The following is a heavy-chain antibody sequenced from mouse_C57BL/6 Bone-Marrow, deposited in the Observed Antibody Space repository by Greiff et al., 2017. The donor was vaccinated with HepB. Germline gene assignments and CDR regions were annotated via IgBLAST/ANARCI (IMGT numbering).Heavy chain of an antibody. D-gene: IGHD2-2*01. J-gene: IGHJ3*01. V-gene: IGHV1-5*01. CDR2: IYPGNSDT. CDR1: GYTFTSYW. CDR3: TSLLWLRRFAY. Sequence: VQLQQSGTVLARPGASVKMSCKTSGYTFTSYWMHWVNQRPGQGLEWIGAIYPGNSDTSYNQKFKGKAKLTAVTSASTAYMELSSLTNEDSAVYYCTSLLWLRRFAYWGQGTLVTVSA.